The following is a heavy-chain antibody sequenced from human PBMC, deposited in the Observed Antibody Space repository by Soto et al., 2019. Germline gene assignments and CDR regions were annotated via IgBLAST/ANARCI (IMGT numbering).Heavy chain of an antibody. CDR1: GGSLSSYY. V-gene: IGHV4-59*01. J-gene: IGHJ5*02. CDR2: VYFSGNT. CDR3: GSVRPSGYVLS. D-gene: IGHD6-25*01. Sequence: SETLSLTCTVSGGSLSSYYWTWIRQSPGKGLEWIGYVYFSGNTNYNPSLKSRVTISIDTSKNQFSLRLASVTAADTAFYYCGSVRPSGYVLSWGQGTLVTVSS.